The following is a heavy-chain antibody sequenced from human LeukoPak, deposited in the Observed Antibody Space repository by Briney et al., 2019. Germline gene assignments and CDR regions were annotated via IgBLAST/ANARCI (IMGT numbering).Heavy chain of an antibody. Sequence: GASVKVSCKASGYTFTSYDINWVRQATGQGLEWMGWMNPNSGNTGYAQKFQGRVTITRNTSISTAYMELSRLRSDDTAVYYCARAVRIAARLDYDYWGQGTLVTVSS. V-gene: IGHV1-8*03. CDR3: ARAVRIAARLDYDY. CDR1: GYTFTSYD. J-gene: IGHJ4*02. D-gene: IGHD6-6*01. CDR2: MNPNSGNT.